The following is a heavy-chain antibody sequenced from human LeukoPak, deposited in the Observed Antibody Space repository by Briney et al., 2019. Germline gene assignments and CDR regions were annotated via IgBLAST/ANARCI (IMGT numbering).Heavy chain of an antibody. D-gene: IGHD1-7*01. Sequence: PGGSLRLSCAASGFTFDDHGMSWVRQAPGKGLEWVSGINWNGASTGYADSVKGRFTISRDNAKNSLYLQMNSLRAEDTALYYCARAGLYNWNYEGTAYFDYWGQGTLVTVSS. CDR2: INWNGAST. J-gene: IGHJ4*02. V-gene: IGHV3-20*04. CDR3: ARAGLYNWNYEGTAYFDY. CDR1: GFTFDDHG.